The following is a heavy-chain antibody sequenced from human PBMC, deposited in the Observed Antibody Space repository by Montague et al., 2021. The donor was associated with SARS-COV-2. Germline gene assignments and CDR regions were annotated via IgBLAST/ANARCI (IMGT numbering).Heavy chain of an antibody. V-gene: IGHV4-59*13. J-gene: IGHJ4*02. CDR2: MYHSGST. Sequence: SETLSLTCTVSGGSISSYYWNWIRQPPGKGLEWIGDMYHSGSTNYNPSLKSRVTLSVDTSKNQFSLKLTSVTAADTAVYYCARDFDYWGQGTLVTVSS. CDR1: GGSISSYY. CDR3: ARDFDY.